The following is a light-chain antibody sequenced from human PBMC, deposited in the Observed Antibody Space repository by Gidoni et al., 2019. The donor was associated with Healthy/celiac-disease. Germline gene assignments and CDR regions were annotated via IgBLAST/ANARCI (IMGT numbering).Light chain of an antibody. J-gene: IGKJ4*01. CDR3: QQLNSYPHT. CDR2: AAS. V-gene: IGKV1-9*01. Sequence: DIQVTQDPSFLSSSVGDRVTITCRASQGISSYLAWYQQKPGKAPKLLIYAASTLQSGVPSRFSGSGSGTEFTLTISSLQPEDFATYYCQQLNSYPHTFGGGTKVEIK. CDR1: QGISSY.